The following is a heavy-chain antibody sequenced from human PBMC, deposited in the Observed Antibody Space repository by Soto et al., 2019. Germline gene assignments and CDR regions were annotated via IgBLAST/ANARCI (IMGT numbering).Heavy chain of an antibody. Sequence: PGGSLRLSCTSSRFTLNSYAMSWVRQAPGKGLEWVSAISANGASTYYADSVRGRFTISRDDSKNTLFLQMSSLSAEDTAVYYCATGSYGSENYYTRAKGNWFDPWGQGTLVTVSS. V-gene: IGHV3-23*01. J-gene: IGHJ5*02. CDR1: RFTLNSYA. D-gene: IGHD3-10*01. CDR2: ISANGAST. CDR3: ATGSYGSENYYTRAKGNWFDP.